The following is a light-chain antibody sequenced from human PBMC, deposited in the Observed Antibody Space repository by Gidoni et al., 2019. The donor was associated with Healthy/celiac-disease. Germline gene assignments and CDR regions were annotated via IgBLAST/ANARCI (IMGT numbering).Light chain of an antibody. CDR1: QSISSW. Sequence: QSISSWLAWYQQKPGKAPKLLIYKASSLESGVPSRFSGSGSGTEFTLTISSLQPDDFATYYCQQYNSYPRTFGPGTKVDIK. CDR2: KAS. V-gene: IGKV1-5*03. J-gene: IGKJ3*01. CDR3: QQYNSYPRT.